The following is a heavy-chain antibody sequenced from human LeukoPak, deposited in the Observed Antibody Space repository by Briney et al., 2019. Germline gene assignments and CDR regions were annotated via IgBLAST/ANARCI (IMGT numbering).Heavy chain of an antibody. J-gene: IGHJ5*02. CDR3: ARDYGGSSGWFDP. CDR1: GCTFTSYD. D-gene: IGHD4-23*01. V-gene: IGHV1-8*01. Sequence: ASLKVSCKASGCTFTSYDINWVPQTTGQRLEWRGWMNTNSGNTGYAQKFQGRVTMTRTTSISTAYMELSSLRSEDTAVYYCARDYGGSSGWFDPWGQGILVIVSS. CDR2: MNTNSGNT.